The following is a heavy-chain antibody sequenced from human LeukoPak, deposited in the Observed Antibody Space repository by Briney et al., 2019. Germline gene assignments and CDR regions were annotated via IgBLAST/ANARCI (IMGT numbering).Heavy chain of an antibody. J-gene: IGHJ4*02. D-gene: IGHD6-6*01. CDR3: ARESRVPEYFDY. CDR2: NYYSGST. V-gene: IGHV4-59*01. Sequence: SDTLSLTCTVSGHPIRSYYWSWTRHPPGKALEGIGYNYYSGSTNYNPSLKSRVTISVDTSKNQFSLKLSSVTAADTAVYYCARESRVPEYFDYWGQGTLVTVSS. CDR1: GHPIRSYY.